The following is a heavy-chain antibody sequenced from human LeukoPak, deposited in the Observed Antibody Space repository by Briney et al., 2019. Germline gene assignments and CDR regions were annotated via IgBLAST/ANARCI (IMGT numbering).Heavy chain of an antibody. V-gene: IGHV3-21*01. D-gene: IGHD3-22*01. CDR1: GFTFSTFA. Sequence: PGGSLRLSCEASGFTFSTFAMIWVRQPPGKGLEWVSSIFPSGGEIHYADSVKGRFTISRDNAKNSLYLQMNSLRAEDTAVYYCARDHNAYYDSSGYRPFDYWGQGTLVTVSS. CDR2: IFPSGGEI. CDR3: ARDHNAYYDSSGYRPFDY. J-gene: IGHJ4*02.